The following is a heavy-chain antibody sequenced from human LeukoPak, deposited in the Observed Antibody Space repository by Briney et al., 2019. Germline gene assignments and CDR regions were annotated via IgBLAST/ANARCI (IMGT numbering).Heavy chain of an antibody. CDR3: ARGKKTMVRGVLYYFDY. V-gene: IGHV1-8*01. CDR1: GYTFTSYD. CDR2: MNLNSGNT. D-gene: IGHD3-10*01. J-gene: IGHJ4*02. Sequence: RRASVKVSCKASGYTFTSYDINWVRQATGQGLGWMGWMNLNSGNTGYAQKFQGRVTMTRNTSISTAYMELSSLRSEDTAVYYCARGKKTMVRGVLYYFDYWGQGTLVTVSS.